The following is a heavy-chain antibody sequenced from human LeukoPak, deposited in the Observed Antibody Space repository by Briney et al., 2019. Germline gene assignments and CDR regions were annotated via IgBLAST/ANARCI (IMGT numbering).Heavy chain of an antibody. CDR1: GGSISSYY. CDR2: IYYSGST. V-gene: IGHV4-59*08. J-gene: IGHJ4*02. CDR3: ATSGWYLLPGVY. Sequence: PSETLSLTCTVSGGSISSYYWSWIRQPPGKGLEWIGYIYYSGSTNYNPSLKSRVTISVDTSKNQFSLKLSSVTAADTAVYYCATSGWYLLPGVYWGQGTLVTASS. D-gene: IGHD6-19*01.